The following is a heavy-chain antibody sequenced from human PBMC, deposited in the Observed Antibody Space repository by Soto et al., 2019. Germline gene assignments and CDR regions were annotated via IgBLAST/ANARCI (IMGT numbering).Heavy chain of an antibody. D-gene: IGHD3-10*01. V-gene: IGHV4-30-4*01. CDR2: IYHTGAS. Sequence: QVQLQESGPGLVRPSQTLSLTCTVSGSSIISLDYYWTWIRQPPGKGLEWIGHIYHTGASYYNPYLEGPLVTSLDTSNNPLPLRLSSVTAADTAVYYCARGAVVNLVRGVLGGNWFDPWGQGTLVTVSS. CDR1: GSSIISLDYY. CDR3: ARGAVVNLVRGVLGGNWFDP. J-gene: IGHJ5*02.